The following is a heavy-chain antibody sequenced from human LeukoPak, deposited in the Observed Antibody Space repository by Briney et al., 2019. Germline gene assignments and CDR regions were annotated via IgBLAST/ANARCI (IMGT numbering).Heavy chain of an antibody. CDR3: ARFTRYDSGAYYLDY. CDR1: GGSISSYW. J-gene: IGHJ4*02. CDR2: IFHSGST. V-gene: IGHV4-59*08. D-gene: IGHD3-22*01. Sequence: PSETLSLTCTVSGGSISSYWWSWVRQPPGKGLEWIGHIFHSGSTTYNTSLQSRVTISVDTSKNQFSLNLRSVTAADTALYYCARFTRYDSGAYYLDYWGQGALVTVSS.